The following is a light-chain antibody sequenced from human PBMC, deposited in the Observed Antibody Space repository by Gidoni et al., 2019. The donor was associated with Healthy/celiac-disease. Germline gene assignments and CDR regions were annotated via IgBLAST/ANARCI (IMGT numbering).Light chain of an antibody. CDR2: VVS. CDR1: SSDVGGYNY. V-gene: IGLV2-8*01. Sequence: SALTQPPSAAGSPGQAVTISCTGTSSDVGGYNYVSWYQQHPGKAPKLMIYVVSKRPSGVPDRFSGSKSGNTASLTVSVLQAEDEADYYCSSSAGSNIWGVVFGGGTKLTVL. CDR3: SSSAGSNIWGVV. J-gene: IGLJ2*01.